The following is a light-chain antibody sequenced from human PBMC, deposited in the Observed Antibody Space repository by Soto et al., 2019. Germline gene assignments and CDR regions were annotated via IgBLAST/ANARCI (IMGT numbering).Light chain of an antibody. CDR3: SSYTSSITLV. V-gene: IGLV2-14*03. J-gene: IGLJ3*02. Sequence: QLVLTQPASVSGSPGQSITISCTGTSSDIGAYNLVSWYQQHPGKVPKLLIYDVTYRPSGVSNRFSGFKSGTTASLTISGLQAEDEAYYYCSSYTSSITLVFGGGTKVTVL. CDR1: SSDIGAYNL. CDR2: DVT.